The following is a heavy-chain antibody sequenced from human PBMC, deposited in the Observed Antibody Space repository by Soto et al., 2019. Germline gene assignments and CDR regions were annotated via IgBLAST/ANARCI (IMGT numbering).Heavy chain of an antibody. CDR2: IYHSGST. V-gene: IGHV4-30-2*01. CDR3: ARAGHYACSGYFDL. CDR1: GGSISSGGYS. J-gene: IGHJ5*02. Sequence: QLQLQESGSGLVKPSQTLSLTCAVSGGSISSGGYSWSWIRQPPGKGLEWIGYIYHSGSTYYNPSLKRRVTISVDTSKNQFSLKLSSVTAADTAVYYCARAGHYACSGYFDLWGQGTLVTVSS. D-gene: IGHD3-22*01.